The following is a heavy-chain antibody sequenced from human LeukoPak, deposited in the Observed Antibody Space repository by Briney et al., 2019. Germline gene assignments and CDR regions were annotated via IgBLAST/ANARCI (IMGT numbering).Heavy chain of an antibody. CDR2: INPNSGGT. CDR1: GYTFTSYY. Sequence: ASVKVSCKASGYTFTSYYIHWVRQAPGQGLEWMGWINPNSGGTNYAQKFQGRVTMTRDTSISTAYMELSRLRSDDTAVYYCARGFPYYYDSSGLFDYWGQGTLVTVSS. CDR3: ARGFPYYYDSSGLFDY. V-gene: IGHV1-2*02. J-gene: IGHJ4*02. D-gene: IGHD3-22*01.